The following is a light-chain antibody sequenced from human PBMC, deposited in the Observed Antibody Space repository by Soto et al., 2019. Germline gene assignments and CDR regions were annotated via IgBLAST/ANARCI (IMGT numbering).Light chain of an antibody. Sequence: DIQMTQSPSAMSAAVGDRVTINCRASQDIGYHLGWFQQKPGKAPKRLIYSASSLDSGVPSRFSDTGSGTEFTFTISSLQPEDFATYYCQLHTTYPRPFGQGTKVEVK. CDR1: QDIGYH. CDR3: QLHTTYPRP. CDR2: SAS. V-gene: IGKV1-17*03. J-gene: IGKJ1*01.